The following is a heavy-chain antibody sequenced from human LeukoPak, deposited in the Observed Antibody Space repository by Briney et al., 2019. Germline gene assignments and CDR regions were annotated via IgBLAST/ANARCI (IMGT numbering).Heavy chain of an antibody. Sequence: GASVKVSCKASGYSFTSYGISWVRQAPGQGLEWMGWISAYNGNTNYAQKLQGRVTMTTDTSTSTAYMELRRLSSDDTAVYYCARDLGYSSSYATPLDYWGQGTPVTVSS. CDR1: GYSFTSYG. CDR2: ISAYNGNT. CDR3: ARDLGYSSSYATPLDY. V-gene: IGHV1-18*01. J-gene: IGHJ4*02. D-gene: IGHD6-6*01.